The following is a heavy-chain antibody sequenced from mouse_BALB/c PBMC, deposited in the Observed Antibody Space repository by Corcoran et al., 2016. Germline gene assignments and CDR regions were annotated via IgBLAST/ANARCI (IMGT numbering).Heavy chain of an antibody. CDR3: ARWDWYFDV. Sequence: EVQLQQSRAELVKPGASVKLSCTSSGFYITDTYMHWGKQRPEQGLEGIGRIDPANGNTKYDPKFQGKATITADTSSNTAYLQLSSLTSEDTAVYYCARWDWYFDVWGAGTTVTVSS. CDR2: IDPANGNT. J-gene: IGHJ1*01. CDR1: GFYITDTY. V-gene: IGHV14-3*02.